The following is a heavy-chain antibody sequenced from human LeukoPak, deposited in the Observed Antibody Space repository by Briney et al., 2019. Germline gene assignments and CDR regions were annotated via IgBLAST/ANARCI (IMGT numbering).Heavy chain of an antibody. CDR2: IFPSDSNT. Sequence: GESLKISCKTSGYSFTSYWIGWVRQMPGKGLEWMGIIFPSDSNTIHSPSFQGQVTISADKSISTAYLQWSRLKASDSAIYYCGRAGFDYWGQGTLLTVSS. J-gene: IGHJ4*02. V-gene: IGHV5-51*01. D-gene: IGHD1-14*01. CDR3: GRAGFDY. CDR1: GYSFTSYW.